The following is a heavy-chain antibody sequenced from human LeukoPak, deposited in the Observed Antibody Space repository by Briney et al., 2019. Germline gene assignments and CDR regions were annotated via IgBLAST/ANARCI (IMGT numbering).Heavy chain of an antibody. CDR1: GGSISSYY. D-gene: IGHD3-22*01. CDR3: ARDWLNYYDSSGYVDGMDV. CDR2: IYTSGST. V-gene: IGHV4-4*07. Sequence: SETLSLTCTVSGGSISSYYWSWIRQRPGKGLEWIGRIYTSGSTNYNPSLKSRVTMSVDTSKNQFSLKLSSVTAADTAVYYCARDWLNYYDSSGYVDGMDVWGQGTTVTVSS. J-gene: IGHJ6*02.